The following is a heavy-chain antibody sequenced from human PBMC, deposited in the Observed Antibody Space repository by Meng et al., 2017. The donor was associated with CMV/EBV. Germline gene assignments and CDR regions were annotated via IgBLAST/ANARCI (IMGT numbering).Heavy chain of an antibody. CDR2: IIPIFGTA. Sequence: SGGTFSSYDISWVRQDPGQGFEWMGGIIPIFGTANYAQKFQGRVTITTDESTSTAYMELSSLRSEDTAVYYCARGFWSGYLNWFDPWGQGTLVTVSS. D-gene: IGHD3-3*01. CDR3: ARGFWSGYLNWFDP. J-gene: IGHJ5*02. CDR1: GGTFSSYD. V-gene: IGHV1-69*05.